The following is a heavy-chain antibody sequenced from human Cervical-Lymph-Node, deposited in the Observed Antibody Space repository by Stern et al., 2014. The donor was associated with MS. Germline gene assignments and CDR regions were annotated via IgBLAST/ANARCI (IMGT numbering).Heavy chain of an antibody. CDR1: GGTFNNYV. CDR3: ARDGAYEDCGGHATSVLDH. D-gene: IGHD4-23*01. V-gene: IGHV1-69*17. CDR2: IIPIFGVT. J-gene: IGHJ4*02. Sequence: VQLVESGAEVKKPGSSVTVSCKASGGTFNNYVINWVRQAPGQGLEWMGGIIPIFGVTKHAQKFKGRVTITGENSMVTAYMELSSLRSEDTAVYFCARDGAYEDCGGHATSVLDHWGQGTLVPVSS.